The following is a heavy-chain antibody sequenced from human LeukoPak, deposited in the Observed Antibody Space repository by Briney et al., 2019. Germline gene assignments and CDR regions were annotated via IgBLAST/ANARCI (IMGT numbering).Heavy chain of an antibody. D-gene: IGHD3-22*01. CDR2: ISGSGGST. CDR1: GFTFSSYA. V-gene: IGHV3-23*01. Sequence: GGSLRLSCAASGFTFSSYAMSWVRQAPGKGLEWVSAISGSGGSTYYADSVKGRLTISRDNSKNTLYLQMNSLRAEDTAVYYCATHSITMTVVVEFDYWGQGTLVTVSS. J-gene: IGHJ4*02. CDR3: ATHSITMTVVVEFDY.